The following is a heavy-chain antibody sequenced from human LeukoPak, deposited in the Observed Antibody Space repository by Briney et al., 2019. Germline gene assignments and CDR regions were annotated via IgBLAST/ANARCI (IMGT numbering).Heavy chain of an antibody. CDR1: GFTFSSYS. CDR2: ISIITPYI. Sequence: PGGSLRLSCAASGFTFSSYSRNWVRQAPGKGLECFSSISIITPYIYYSASVKGRFTISRDNAKHSLYLQMNSLRAEDTAVYYCARVGRGGYVSYWGQGTLVTVSS. CDR3: ARVGRGGYVSY. J-gene: IGHJ4*02. V-gene: IGHV3-21*01. D-gene: IGHD5-24*01.